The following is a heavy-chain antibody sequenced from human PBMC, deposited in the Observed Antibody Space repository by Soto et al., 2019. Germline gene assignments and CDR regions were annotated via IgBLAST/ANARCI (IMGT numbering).Heavy chain of an antibody. D-gene: IGHD3-16*01. V-gene: IGHV6-1*01. J-gene: IGHJ4*02. Sequence: SQTLSLTCAISGDSVSTNRATWDWIRQSPSRGLEWLGRTYYRSKWYNDYAVSVQGRFTVSRDNAKNTLYLQMNSLRLDDTAVYYCAKDLFWGQSDYWGQGTLVTVSS. CDR1: GDSVSTNRAT. CDR2: TYYRSKWYN. CDR3: AKDLFWGQSDY.